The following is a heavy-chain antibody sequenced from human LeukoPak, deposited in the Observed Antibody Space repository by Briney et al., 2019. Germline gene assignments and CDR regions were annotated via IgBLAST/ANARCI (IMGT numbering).Heavy chain of an antibody. V-gene: IGHV4-59*13. Sequence: SETLSLTCSVSGASMTTSYWSWVRHPPGKGLEVIGYIYYAGDTNHNPSLRSRVTLSLDTSKNQISQELRSVTAADTAVYYCVRTARVFDYWGQGILVTVSS. CDR3: VRTARVFDY. CDR1: GASMTTSY. D-gene: IGHD3-10*01. J-gene: IGHJ4*02. CDR2: IYYAGDT.